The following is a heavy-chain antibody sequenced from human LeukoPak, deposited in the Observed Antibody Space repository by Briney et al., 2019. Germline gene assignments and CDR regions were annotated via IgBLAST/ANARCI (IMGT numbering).Heavy chain of an antibody. J-gene: IGHJ4*02. CDR1: GNTSTNNF. Sequence: EASVKVSCKASGNTSTNNFMHWVRQAPGQGLEWMGLINPSGSATTYPQKLQGRVTMTRDTSTNTVYMELSSLRSEDTAVYYCATDLPTGFGSTAYWGQGTLVTVSS. CDR2: INPSGSAT. V-gene: IGHV1-46*01. D-gene: IGHD3-10*01. CDR3: ATDLPTGFGSTAY.